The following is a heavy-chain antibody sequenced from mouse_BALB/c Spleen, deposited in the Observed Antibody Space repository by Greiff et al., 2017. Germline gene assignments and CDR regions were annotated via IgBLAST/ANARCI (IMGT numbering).Heavy chain of an antibody. Sequence: QVQLQQSGPELVRPGVSAKISCKGSGYTFTDYAMHWVKQSHAKSLEWIGVISTYSGNTNYNQKFKGKATMTVDKSSSTAYMELARLTSEDSAIYYCARGFYYDYGYAMDYWGQGTSVTVSS. J-gene: IGHJ4*01. CDR2: ISTYSGNT. D-gene: IGHD2-4*01. CDR1: GYTFTDYA. V-gene: IGHV1-67*01. CDR3: ARGFYYDYGYAMDY.